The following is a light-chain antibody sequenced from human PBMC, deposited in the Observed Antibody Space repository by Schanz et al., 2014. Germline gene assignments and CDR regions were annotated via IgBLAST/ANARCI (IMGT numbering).Light chain of an antibody. V-gene: IGKV3-11*01. CDR2: DAS. CDR3: QQYGDSAGIT. CDR1: QSVSSY. Sequence: EIVLTQSPATLSLSPGERATLSCRASQSVSSYLAWYQQKPGQAPRLLIYDASNRATGIPARFSGSGSGTDFTLTSSSLEPEDCALYYCQQYGDSAGITFGQGTRLEIK. J-gene: IGKJ5*01.